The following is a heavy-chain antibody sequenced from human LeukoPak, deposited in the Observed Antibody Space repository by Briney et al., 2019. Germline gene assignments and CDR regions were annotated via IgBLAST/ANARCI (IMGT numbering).Heavy chain of an antibody. CDR3: ARHLRRESLTSSHFDY. D-gene: IGHD3-9*01. J-gene: IGHJ4*02. CDR2: IYYSGTT. CDR1: GGSISTTSYY. Sequence: SETLSLTCTVSGGSISTTSYYWDWVRQPPGKGLEWIGSIYYSGTTYYNPSLTSRLTLSVDTSKNQFSLKLTSVTAADTAIYYLARHLRRESLTSSHFDYWGQGTLVTVSS. V-gene: IGHV4-39*01.